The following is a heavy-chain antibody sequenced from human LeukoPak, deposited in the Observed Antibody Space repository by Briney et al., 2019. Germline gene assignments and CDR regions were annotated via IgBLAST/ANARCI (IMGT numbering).Heavy chain of an antibody. D-gene: IGHD2-2*03. J-gene: IGHJ3*02. CDR1: GFTFSSYS. Sequence: GGSLRLSCAASGFTFSSYSMNWVRHAPGKGLEWVSYISSSSSTIYYADSVKGRFTISRDNAKNSLYLQMNSLRAEDTAVYYCASMDIVVVPAVTDDAFDIWGQGTMVTVSS. CDR2: ISSSSSTI. CDR3: ASMDIVVVPAVTDDAFDI. V-gene: IGHV3-48*01.